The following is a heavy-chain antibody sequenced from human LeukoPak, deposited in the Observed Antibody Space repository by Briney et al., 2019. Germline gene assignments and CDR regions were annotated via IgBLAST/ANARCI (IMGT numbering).Heavy chain of an antibody. V-gene: IGHV3-7*01. CDR3: TRDEEGASREFDY. D-gene: IGHD1-26*01. CDR2: INQDGTEK. CDR1: GFTFTTYW. J-gene: IGHJ4*02. Sequence: PGGSLRLSCAASGFTFTTYWMSWVRQAPGKGLEWVANINQDGTEKYYVDSVKGRFTISRDNAKNSLYLQMNSLRVEDTAVYYCTRDEEGASREFDYWGQGALVTVSS.